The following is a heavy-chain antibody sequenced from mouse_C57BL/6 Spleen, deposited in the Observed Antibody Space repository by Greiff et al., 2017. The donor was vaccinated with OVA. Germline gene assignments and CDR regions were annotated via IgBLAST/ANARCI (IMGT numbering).Heavy chain of an antibody. Sequence: VQLQQSGPELVKPGASVKISCKASGYSFTGYYMNWVKQSPEKSLEWIGEINPSTGGTTYNQKFKAKATLTVDKSSSTAYMQLKSLTSEDSAVYYCARRREVTTVLDYWGQGTSVTVSS. CDR2: INPSTGGT. CDR3: ARRREVTTVLDY. D-gene: IGHD1-1*01. J-gene: IGHJ4*01. V-gene: IGHV1-42*01. CDR1: GYSFTGYY.